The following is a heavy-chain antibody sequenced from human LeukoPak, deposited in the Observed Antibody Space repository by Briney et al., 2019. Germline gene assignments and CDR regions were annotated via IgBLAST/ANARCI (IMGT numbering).Heavy chain of an antibody. J-gene: IGHJ4*02. CDR2: RYQSGST. V-gene: IGHV4-59*08. D-gene: IGHD1-26*01. Sequence: SETLSLTCTVSGASISPYYWSWIRQPPGKGLEWIGYRYQSGSTSYNPSLRSRVTISLDTSKNQFSLNLTSVTAADTAVYYCARGFTLLDYWGQGTLVIASS. CDR1: GASISPYY. CDR3: ARGFTLLDY.